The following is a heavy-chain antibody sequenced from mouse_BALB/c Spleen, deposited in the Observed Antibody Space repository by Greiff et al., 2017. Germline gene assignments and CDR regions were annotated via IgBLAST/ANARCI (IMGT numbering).Heavy chain of an antibody. CDR1: GFTFSDYY. Sequence: EVKLVESGGGLVKPGGSLLLSCAASGFTFSDYYMYWVRQTPEKRLEWVATISDGGSYTYYPDSVKGRFTISRDNAKNNLYLQMSSLKSEDTAMYCCARRAWYYAMDDGGQGTSVTVSS. J-gene: IGHJ4*01. V-gene: IGHV5-4*02. D-gene: IGHD3-3*01. CDR3: ARRAWYYAMDD. CDR2: ISDGGSYT.